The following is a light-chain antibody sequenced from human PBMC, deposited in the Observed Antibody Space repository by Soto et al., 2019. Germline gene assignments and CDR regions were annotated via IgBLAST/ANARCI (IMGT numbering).Light chain of an antibody. CDR1: SSDVGSYNL. Sequence: QSALTQPASVSGSPGQSITISCTGTSSDVGSYNLVSWYQQHPGKAPKLMIFDDSKRPSGVSNRFSGSKSGNTASLTISGLQAEDEADYYCCSYAGSSTWVVGGGTKVTVL. J-gene: IGLJ3*02. V-gene: IGLV2-23*01. CDR3: CSYAGSSTWV. CDR2: DDS.